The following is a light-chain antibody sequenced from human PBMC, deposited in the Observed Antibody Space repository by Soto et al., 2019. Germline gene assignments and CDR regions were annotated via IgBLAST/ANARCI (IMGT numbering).Light chain of an antibody. J-gene: IGLJ1*01. V-gene: IGLV2-18*02. CDR3: SSYTSSSTYV. CDR1: SSDVGSYNR. Sequence: QSALTQPPSVSGSPGQSVTISCTGTSSDVGSYNRVSWYQQPPGTAPKVMIYDVSNRPSGVPDRFSGSKSGNTASLTISGLQAKDESDYYCSSYTSSSTYVFGTGTKVTVL. CDR2: DVS.